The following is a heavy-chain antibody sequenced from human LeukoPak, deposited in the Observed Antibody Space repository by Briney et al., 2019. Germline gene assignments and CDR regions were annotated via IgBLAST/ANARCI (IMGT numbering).Heavy chain of an antibody. D-gene: IGHD3-22*01. Sequence: GGSLRLSCAASGFTFSSYGMHWVRQAPGKGLEWVAVISYDGSNKYYADSVKGRFTISRDNSKNTLYLQMNSLRAEDTAVYYCAKAVVYYDSSGYSCDYWGQGTLDTVSS. CDR1: GFTFSSYG. V-gene: IGHV3-30*18. CDR3: AKAVVYYDSSGYSCDY. J-gene: IGHJ4*02. CDR2: ISYDGSNK.